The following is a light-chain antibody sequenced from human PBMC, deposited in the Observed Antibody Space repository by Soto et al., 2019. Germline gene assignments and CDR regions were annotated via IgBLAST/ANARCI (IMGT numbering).Light chain of an antibody. CDR2: AAS. J-gene: IGKJ1*01. CDR1: QSIRNF. V-gene: IGKV1-39*01. CDR3: QQYSTYTPRT. Sequence: DIQMTQSPSSLSASVGDRVTITCRASQSIRNFLNWYQQKPGKAPKVLIYAASSLQSGVPSRFSGSGSGTDFTLTISSLQPDDFATYYCQQYSTYTPRTFGQGTKVEIK.